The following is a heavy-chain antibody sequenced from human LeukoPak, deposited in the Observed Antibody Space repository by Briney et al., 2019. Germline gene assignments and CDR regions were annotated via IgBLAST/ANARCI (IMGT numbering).Heavy chain of an antibody. D-gene: IGHD6-13*01. CDR3: ARAPLAATGTNYYGMDV. V-gene: IGHV4-59*12. CDR2: IYHSGST. CDR1: RSSMSGYY. Sequence: SETLTLTCTVSRSSMSGYYWSWIRQPPGKGLEWIGEIYHSGSTNYNPSLKSRVTISVDKSKNQFSLKLSSVTAADTAVYYCARAPLAATGTNYYGMDVWGQGTTVTVSS. J-gene: IGHJ6*02.